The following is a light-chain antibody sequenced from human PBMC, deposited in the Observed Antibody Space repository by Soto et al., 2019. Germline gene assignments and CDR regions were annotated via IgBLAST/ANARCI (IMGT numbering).Light chain of an antibody. CDR1: QSIGFS. J-gene: IGKJ1*01. CDR2: DAS. V-gene: IGKV1-5*01. CDR3: QRSNSYSEA. Sequence: IRRTQSPCTRSASAGDRVTSTCRASQSIGFSLAWYQQKPGKAPNLLIYDASSLESGVPSRFSGSGSGTEFTLTISSLQPDDFAPYYCQRSNSYSEAFAQGTKVDIK.